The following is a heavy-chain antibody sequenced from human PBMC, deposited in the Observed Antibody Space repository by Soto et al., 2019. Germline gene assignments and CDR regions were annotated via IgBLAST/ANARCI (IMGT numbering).Heavy chain of an antibody. D-gene: IGHD4-17*01. V-gene: IGHV3-33*01. CDR1: GFTFSSYG. J-gene: IGHJ4*02. CDR2: IWYDGSNK. Sequence: QVQLVESGGGVVQPGRSLRLSCAASGFTFSSYGMHWVRQAPGKGLEWVAVIWYDGSNKYYADSVKGRFTISRDNSKNTLYLQMNSLRAEDTAVYYCATSGSPFYGEGFDYWGQGTLVTVSS. CDR3: ATSGSPFYGEGFDY.